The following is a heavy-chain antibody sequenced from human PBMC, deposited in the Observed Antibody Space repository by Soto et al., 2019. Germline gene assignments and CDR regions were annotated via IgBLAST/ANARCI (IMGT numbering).Heavy chain of an antibody. CDR3: AKDMYSSDYFVKWFEP. V-gene: IGHV3-30*04. D-gene: IGHD6-19*01. J-gene: IGHJ5*02. CDR1: GFSFSSYA. Sequence: QVRLVESGGGVVQPGRSLRLSCTASGFSFSSYAMYWFRQPPGKGLEWVAVISKDGMNKNYADSVKGRVTVSRDNANYLLDLKLNRLRGEDTAKYYCAKDMYSSDYFVKWFEPWGQGTLVTVSS. CDR2: ISKDGMNK.